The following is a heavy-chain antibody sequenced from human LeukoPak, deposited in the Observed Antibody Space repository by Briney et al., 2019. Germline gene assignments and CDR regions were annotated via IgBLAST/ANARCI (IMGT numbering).Heavy chain of an antibody. CDR1: GYTFTSYG. D-gene: IGHD1-1*01. CDR3: ARTGTTDADAFDI. V-gene: IGHV1-18*01. J-gene: IGHJ3*02. Sequence: ASVKVSCKASGYTFTSYGISWVRQAPGQGLEWMGWISAYNGNTNYAQKLQGRVTMTTDTSTSTAYVELRSLRSDDTAVYYCARTGTTDADAFDIWGQGTMVTVSS. CDR2: ISAYNGNT.